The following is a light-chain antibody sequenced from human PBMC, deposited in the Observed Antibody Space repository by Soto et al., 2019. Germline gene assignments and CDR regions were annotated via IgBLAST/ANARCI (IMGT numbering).Light chain of an antibody. Sequence: QSALTQPASVSGSPGQSITISCTGTSSDVGGYNYVSWYQQHPGKAPKLMIYDVSNRPSGVSNRFSGYKSGNTASLTISGLQAEDEADYYCSSYTSSSLHVVFGGGTKLTVL. J-gene: IGLJ2*01. CDR2: DVS. V-gene: IGLV2-14*01. CDR3: SSYTSSSLHVV. CDR1: SSDVGGYNY.